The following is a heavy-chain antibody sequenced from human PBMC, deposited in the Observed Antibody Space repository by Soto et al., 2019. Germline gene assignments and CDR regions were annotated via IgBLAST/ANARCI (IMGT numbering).Heavy chain of an antibody. CDR3: TRGIFGVVNDAFDI. D-gene: IGHD3-3*01. J-gene: IGHJ3*02. V-gene: IGHV3-15*01. CDR2: IKSKTDGGTT. Sequence: PGGSLRLSCAASGFTFSNACMSWVRQAPGKGLEWVGRIKSKTDGGTTEYAAPVKGRFTISRDDSKNTLYLQMNSLKTEDTAVYYCTRGIFGVVNDAFDIWGQGTMVTVSS. CDR1: GFTFSNAC.